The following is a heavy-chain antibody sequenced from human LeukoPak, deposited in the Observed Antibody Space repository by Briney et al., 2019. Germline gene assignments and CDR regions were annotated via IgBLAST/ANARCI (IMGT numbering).Heavy chain of an antibody. CDR1: GFTFASCA. D-gene: IGHD2-2*01. J-gene: IGHJ5*02. CDR3: VACSSASCYGDRFDP. V-gene: IGHV3-23*01. Sequence: GGSLRLSCEASGFTFASCAMTWVRQAPGKGLEWVSSISATDGSTYYAYSVRGRFTISRDNTKNTLFLQMSSLRAEDTALYYCVACSSASCYGDRFDPWGQGTLVTVSS. CDR2: ISATDGST.